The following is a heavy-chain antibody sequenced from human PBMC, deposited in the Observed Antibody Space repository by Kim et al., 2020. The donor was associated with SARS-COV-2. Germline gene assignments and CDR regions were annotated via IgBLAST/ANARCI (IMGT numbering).Heavy chain of an antibody. J-gene: IGHJ3*02. Sequence: YAESVKGRFTISRDNGKNSLYRQMNSLRAEETAVYYCARDSTARGAAFDIWGQGTMVTGSS. D-gene: IGHD4-17*01. V-gene: IGHV3-48*03. CDR3: ARDSTARGAAFDI.